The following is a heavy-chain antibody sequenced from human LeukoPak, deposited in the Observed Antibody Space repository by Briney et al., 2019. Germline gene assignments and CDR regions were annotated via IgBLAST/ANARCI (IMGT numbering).Heavy chain of an antibody. CDR3: ARGDYGDPVDY. J-gene: IGHJ4*02. D-gene: IGHD4-17*01. V-gene: IGHV3-20*04. CDR1: GFNFDDYG. Sequence: GGSPRLSCAASGFNFDDYGMSWVRQAPGKGPEWVSGINWNGGSTAYADSVKGRFTVSRDNAKNSLYLQMNSLRAEDTALYYCARGDYGDPVDYWGQGTLVTVSS. CDR2: INWNGGST.